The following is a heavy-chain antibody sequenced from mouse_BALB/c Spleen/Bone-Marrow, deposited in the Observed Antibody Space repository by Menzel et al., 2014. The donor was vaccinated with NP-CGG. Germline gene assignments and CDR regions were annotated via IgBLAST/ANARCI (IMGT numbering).Heavy chain of an antibody. V-gene: IGHV1-7*01. CDR2: INPSSGYT. J-gene: IGHJ4*01. Sequence: QVQLKESGAELAKPGASVKMSCKASGYTLTSYWMHWVKQRPGQGLEWIGYINPSSGYTEFNQRFKDKATLTADRSSSTAYMQLSSLTSEDSAVYYCARGYYVMDYWGQGTPVTVSS. CDR3: ARGYYVMDY. CDR1: GYTLTSYW.